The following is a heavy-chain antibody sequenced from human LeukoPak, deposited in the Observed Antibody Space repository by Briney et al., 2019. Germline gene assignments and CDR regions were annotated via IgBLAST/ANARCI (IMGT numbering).Heavy chain of an antibody. J-gene: IGHJ4*02. CDR2: INSDGSRT. D-gene: IGHD3-10*01. CDR3: ARGNFYSGSGSSPLDY. V-gene: IGHV3-74*01. CDR1: GFTFNSYW. Sequence: GESLRLSCAASGFTFNSYWMHWVRQVPGKGLVWVSRINSDGSRTNYVDSTKGRFTISRDNAKNTLFLQMNSLGAEDSAVYYCARGNFYSGSGSSPLDYWGQGTLVTVSS.